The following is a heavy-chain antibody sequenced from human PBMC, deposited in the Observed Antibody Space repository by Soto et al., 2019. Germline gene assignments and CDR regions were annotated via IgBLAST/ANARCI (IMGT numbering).Heavy chain of an antibody. CDR3: AKQSGYSSGWYGALDI. CDR1: GFTFTSYA. J-gene: IGHJ3*02. CDR2: ISGSGGST. V-gene: IGHV3-23*01. D-gene: IGHD6-19*01. Sequence: EVQLLESGGGLVPPGGSLRLSCAASGFTFTSYAMSWVRQAPGKGLEWVSLISGSGGSTYYADSVKGRFTISRDDSKNAVYLQMDSLRAEDTDVYYCAKQSGYSSGWYGALDIWGQGTMVTVSS.